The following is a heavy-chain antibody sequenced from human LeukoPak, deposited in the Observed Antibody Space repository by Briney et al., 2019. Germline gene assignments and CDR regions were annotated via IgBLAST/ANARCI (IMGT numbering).Heavy chain of an antibody. CDR1: GFTFSSYS. J-gene: IGHJ4*02. D-gene: IGHD6-13*01. CDR2: ISSSSTYI. V-gene: IGHV3-21*01. Sequence: GGSLRLSCAASGFTFSSYSMNWVRQAPGKGLEWVSSISSSSTYIYYADSVKGRFTISRDNSKNTLYLQMNSLRAEDTAVYYCARLACSSCRGPWYFDYWGQGTLVTVSS. CDR3: ARLACSSCRGPWYFDY.